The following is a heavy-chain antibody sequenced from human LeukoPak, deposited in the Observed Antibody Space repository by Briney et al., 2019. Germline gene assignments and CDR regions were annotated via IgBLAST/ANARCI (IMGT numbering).Heavy chain of an antibody. CDR2: IFYSGTT. J-gene: IGHJ3*02. CDR3: ARDETGEDAFDI. V-gene: IGHV4-59*01. D-gene: IGHD7-27*01. Sequence: PSETLSLTCTVSRGSIRNYYWSWIRQPPGKGLEWIGYIFYSGTTNYNPSLESRVTTSVDTSKNQFSLKLSPVTAADTAVYYCARDETGEDAFDIWGQGTMVSVSS. CDR1: RGSIRNYY.